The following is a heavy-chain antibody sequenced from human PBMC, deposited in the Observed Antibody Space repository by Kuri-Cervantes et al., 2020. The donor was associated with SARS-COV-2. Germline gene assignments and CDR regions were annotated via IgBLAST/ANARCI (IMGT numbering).Heavy chain of an antibody. J-gene: IGHJ4*02. Sequence: SETLSLTCTVSGGSISSSSYYWGWIRQPPGKGLEWIGSIYYSESTYYNPSLKSRVTISVDTSKNQFSLKLSSVTAADTAVYYCARDGGLHEGYSYGYIDYWGQGTLVTVSS. CDR3: ARDGGLHEGYSYGYIDY. V-gene: IGHV4-39*02. CDR1: GGSISSSSYY. CDR2: IYYSEST. D-gene: IGHD5-18*01.